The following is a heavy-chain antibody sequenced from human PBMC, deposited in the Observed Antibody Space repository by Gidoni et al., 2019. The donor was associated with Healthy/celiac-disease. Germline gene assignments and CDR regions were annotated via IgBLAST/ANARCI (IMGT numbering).Heavy chain of an antibody. CDR2: IIPIFGTA. V-gene: IGHV1-69*01. D-gene: IGHD3-10*01. CDR3: ARTLWFGEF. Sequence: QVQLVQSGAVVKKPGSSVQVSCKASGGTFSSYAISWVRQAPGQGLEWMGGIIPIFGTANYAQKFQGRVKITADESTSTAYMELSSLRSEDTAVYYCARTLWFGEFWGQGTLVTVSS. J-gene: IGHJ4*02. CDR1: GGTFSSYA.